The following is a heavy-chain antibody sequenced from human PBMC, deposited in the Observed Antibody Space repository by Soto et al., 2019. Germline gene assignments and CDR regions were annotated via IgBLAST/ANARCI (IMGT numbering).Heavy chain of an antibody. D-gene: IGHD1-26*01. CDR2: IIPIFGTA. J-gene: IGHJ6*02. CDR1: GGTFSSDA. CDR3: ASGSYIGYYYYGMDV. Sequence: SVKVSCKASGGTFSSDAISWVRQAPGQGLEWMGGIIPIFGTANYAQKFQGRVTITADESASAAYMELSSLRSEDTAVYYCASGSYIGYYYYGMDVWGQGTTVTVSS. V-gene: IGHV1-69*13.